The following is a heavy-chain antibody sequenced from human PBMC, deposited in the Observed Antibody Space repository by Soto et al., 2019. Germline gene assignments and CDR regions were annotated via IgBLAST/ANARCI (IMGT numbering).Heavy chain of an antibody. CDR3: GRANSSGSPIDS. D-gene: IGHD6-19*01. J-gene: IGHJ4*02. CDR2: MHHSGSS. Sequence: QVQLQQSGPGLVEPSGTLSLTCAVSGGSVNSPNWWNWVRQPPETGLEWIGEMHHSGSSNYNPSLKTRLTLSVDTSNNELSMNLNSVTAADTAIYYCGRANSSGSPIDSWAQGILVTVSS. CDR1: GGSVNSPNW. V-gene: IGHV4-4*02.